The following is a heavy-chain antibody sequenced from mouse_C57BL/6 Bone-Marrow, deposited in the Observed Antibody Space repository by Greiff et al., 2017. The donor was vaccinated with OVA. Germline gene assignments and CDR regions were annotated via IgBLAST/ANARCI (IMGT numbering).Heavy chain of an antibody. Sequence: EVNVVESGGGLVQPGGSLKLSCAASGFTFSDYYMYWVRQTPEKRLEWVAYISNGGGSTYYPDTVKGRFTISRDNAKNTLYLQMSRLKSEDTAMYYCARSHHYYGSRYFDVWGTGTTVTVSS. D-gene: IGHD1-1*01. CDR1: GFTFSDYY. J-gene: IGHJ1*03. CDR2: ISNGGGST. V-gene: IGHV5-12*01. CDR3: ARSHHYYGSRYFDV.